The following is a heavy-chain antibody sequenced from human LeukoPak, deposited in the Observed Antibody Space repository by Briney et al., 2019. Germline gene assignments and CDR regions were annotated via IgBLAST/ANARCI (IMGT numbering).Heavy chain of an antibody. CDR2: IYPGDSDT. CDR3: ARQGYDYHYYYMDV. CDR1: GYPFSSYW. V-gene: IGHV5-51*01. Sequence: EXXKISFKGSGYPFSSYWIGWVRRMPGKGGEWMGIIYPGDSDTIYSPSFRRQVTISADKSADSTYLQWASLKASDRGTYYCARQGYDYHYYYMDVWGKGTTVLVSS. D-gene: IGHD3-3*01. J-gene: IGHJ6*03.